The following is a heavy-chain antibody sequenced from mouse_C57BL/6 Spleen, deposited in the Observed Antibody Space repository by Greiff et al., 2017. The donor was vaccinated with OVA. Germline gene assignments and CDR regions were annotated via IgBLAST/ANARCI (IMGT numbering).Heavy chain of an antibody. V-gene: IGHV1-26*01. Sequence: VQLQQSGPELVKPGASVKISCKASGYTFTDYYMNWVKQSHGKSLEWIGDINPNNGGTSYNQKFKGKATLTVDKSSSTAYMELRSLTSEDSAVYYCASIAGTWNFDYWGQGTTLTVSS. J-gene: IGHJ2*01. D-gene: IGHD4-1*01. CDR2: INPNNGGT. CDR3: ASIAGTWNFDY. CDR1: GYTFTDYY.